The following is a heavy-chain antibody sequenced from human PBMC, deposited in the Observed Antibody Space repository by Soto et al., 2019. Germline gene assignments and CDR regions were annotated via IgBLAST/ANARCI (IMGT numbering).Heavy chain of an antibody. CDR1: GFTFSSYA. D-gene: IGHD3-3*01. CDR2: ISYDGSNK. V-gene: IGHV3-30*14. J-gene: IGHJ4*02. Sequence: QVQLVESGGGVVQPGRSLRLSCAASGFTFSSYAMHWVRQAPGKGLEWVAVISYDGSNKDYADSVKGRFTISRDNSKKTLYLQRNSLRGADTAVYYCASDRFLEWLLYYLVYWGQGTLVTVSS. CDR3: ASDRFLEWLLYYLVY.